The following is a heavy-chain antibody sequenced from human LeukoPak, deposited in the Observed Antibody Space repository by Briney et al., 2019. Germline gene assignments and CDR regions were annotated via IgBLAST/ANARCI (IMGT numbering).Heavy chain of an antibody. Sequence: SGTLSLTCTVSGDSINSLDLWSWVRQPPGKGLEWIGYIYYNGGTEYSPSLKSRVNISLDTSKNQFSLKLSSVTAADTAVYYCAVVGGYFDYWGQGILVAVSS. CDR3: AVVGGYFDY. V-gene: IGHV4-59*03. J-gene: IGHJ4*02. CDR2: IYYNGGT. D-gene: IGHD3-10*01. CDR1: GDSINSLDL.